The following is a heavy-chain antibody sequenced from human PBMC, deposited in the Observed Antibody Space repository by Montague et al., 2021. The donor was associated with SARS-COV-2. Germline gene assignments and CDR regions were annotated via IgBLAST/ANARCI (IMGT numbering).Heavy chain of an antibody. J-gene: IGHJ6*02. CDR3: ASFTMVRGAPGYGMDV. V-gene: IGHV3-11*03. Sequence: SLRLSCAASGFTFSDCYMTWIRQAPGKGLEWLSYISTRSTYTNYADSVKGRFTISRDDAKNSLYLQMNCLRAEDTAVYYCASFTMVRGAPGYGMDVWGQGTTVTVSS. CDR2: ISTRSTYT. CDR1: GFTFSDCY. D-gene: IGHD3-10*01.